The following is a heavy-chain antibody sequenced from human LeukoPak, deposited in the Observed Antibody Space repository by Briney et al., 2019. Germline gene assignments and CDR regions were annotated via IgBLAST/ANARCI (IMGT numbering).Heavy chain of an antibody. CDR3: ATGRSIRYFDY. Sequence: TASETLSLTCTVSGGSISSYYWSWIRQPPGKGLEWIGYVHYSGSTNYNPSLKSRVTISVDTSKSQFSLKLSSATAADTAVYYCATGRSIRYFDYWGQGTLLAVSS. CDR1: GGSISSYY. V-gene: IGHV4-59*08. CDR2: VHYSGST. D-gene: IGHD3-9*01. J-gene: IGHJ4*02.